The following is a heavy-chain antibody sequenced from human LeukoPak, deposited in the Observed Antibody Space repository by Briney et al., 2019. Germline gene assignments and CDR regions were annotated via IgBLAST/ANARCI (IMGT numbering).Heavy chain of an antibody. Sequence: PSGTLSLTCTVSSGSISSYYWSWIRQPPGKGLEWIGYIYYSGSTNYNPSLKSRVTISVDTSKNQFSLKLSSVTAADTAVYYCARRSEYYDSSGYYPAQGFDPWGQGTLVTVSS. CDR1: SGSISSYY. CDR3: ARRSEYYDSSGYYPAQGFDP. D-gene: IGHD3-22*01. CDR2: IYYSGST. J-gene: IGHJ5*02. V-gene: IGHV4-59*01.